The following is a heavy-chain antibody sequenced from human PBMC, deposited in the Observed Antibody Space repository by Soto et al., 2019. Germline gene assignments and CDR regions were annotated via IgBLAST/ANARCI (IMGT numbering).Heavy chain of an antibody. CDR2: IYYSGST. D-gene: IGHD4-17*01. J-gene: IGHJ4*02. V-gene: IGHV4-39*01. CDR3: ATCTLDYGDYYFDY. CDR1: GGSISSSSYY. Sequence: PSETLSLTCTVSGGSISSSSYYWGWIRQPPGKGLEWIGSIYYSGSTYYNPSLKSRVTISVDTSKNQFSLKLSSVTAADTAVYYCATCTLDYGDYYFDYWGQGTLVTVSS.